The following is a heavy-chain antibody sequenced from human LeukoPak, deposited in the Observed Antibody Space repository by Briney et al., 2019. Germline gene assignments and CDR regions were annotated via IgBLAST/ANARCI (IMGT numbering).Heavy chain of an antibody. Sequence: SETLSLTCTVSGGSISSGSYYWSWIRQPAGKGLEWIGRIYTSGSTNYNPSLKSRVTISVDTSKNQFSLKLSSVTAADTAVYYCARWDGSGSSRWFDPWGQGTLVTVSS. CDR3: ARWDGSGSSRWFDP. V-gene: IGHV4-61*02. D-gene: IGHD3-10*01. CDR1: GGSISSGSYY. CDR2: IYTSGST. J-gene: IGHJ5*02.